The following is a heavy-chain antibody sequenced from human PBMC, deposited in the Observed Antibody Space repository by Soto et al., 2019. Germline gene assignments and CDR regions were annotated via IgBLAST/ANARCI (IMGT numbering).Heavy chain of an antibody. J-gene: IGHJ6*03. D-gene: IGHD2-8*01. CDR1: GYTFSDYG. CDR2: INSYNGNT. Sequence: EASVKVSCKASGYTFSDYGISWVRQAPGQGLQWMGCINSYNGNTNYAQMVQGRVTLTTDTATNTAYMELSSLRFDDTAVYYCARSPPLNGFYYYMDVWGKGTTVTVSS. CDR3: ARSPPLNGFYYYMDV. V-gene: IGHV1-18*04.